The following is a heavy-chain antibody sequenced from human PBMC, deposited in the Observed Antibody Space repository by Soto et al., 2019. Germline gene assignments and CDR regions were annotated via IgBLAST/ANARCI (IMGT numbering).Heavy chain of an antibody. D-gene: IGHD3-3*01. Sequence: GGSLRLSXAASGFTFSSYAMSWVRQAPGKGLEWVSAISGSGGSTYYADSVKGRFTISRDNSKNTLYLQMNSLRAGDTAVYYCAKDRDFWSGYYKDYWGQGTLVTVSS. CDR3: AKDRDFWSGYYKDY. CDR2: ISGSGGST. CDR1: GFTFSSYA. V-gene: IGHV3-23*01. J-gene: IGHJ4*02.